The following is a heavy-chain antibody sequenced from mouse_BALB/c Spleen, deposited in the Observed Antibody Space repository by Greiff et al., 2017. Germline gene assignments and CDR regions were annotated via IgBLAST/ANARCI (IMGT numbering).Heavy chain of an antibody. J-gene: IGHJ4*01. V-gene: IGHV1-9*01. CDR1: GYTFSSYW. CDR3: ARRGRIYYAMDY. CDR2: ILPGSGST. Sequence: VQLQQSGAELMKPGASVKISCKATGYTFSSYWIEWVKQRPGHGLEWIGEILPGSGSTNYNEKFKGKATFTADTSSNTAYMQLSSLTSEDSAVYYCARRGRIYYAMDYWGQGTSVTVSS.